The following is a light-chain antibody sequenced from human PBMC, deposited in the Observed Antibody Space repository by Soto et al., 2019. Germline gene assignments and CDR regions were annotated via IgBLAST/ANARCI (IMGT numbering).Light chain of an antibody. CDR1: SSNIGSNS. CDR2: YTT. V-gene: IGLV1-44*01. J-gene: IGLJ1*01. Sequence: QSVLTQSPSASGTPGQRVTISCSGSSSNIGSNSVSWYQHLPGTAPKLLIYYTTKRPSGVPDRFSGSKSATSASLDISGLQSEDEADYYCSSYTSRSTLVFGTGTKVTVL. CDR3: SSYTSRSTLV.